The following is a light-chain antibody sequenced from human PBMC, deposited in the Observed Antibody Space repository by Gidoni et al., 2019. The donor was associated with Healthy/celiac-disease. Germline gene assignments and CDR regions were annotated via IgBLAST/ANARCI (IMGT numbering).Light chain of an antibody. J-gene: IGKJ1*01. CDR1: QSVSSSY. CDR3: QQYGSSPTWT. V-gene: IGKV3-20*01. CDR2: GAS. Sequence: EIVLLQSPCTLSLSPGERATLSCRASQSVSSSYLAWYQQKPGQAPRLLIYGASSRATGIPDRFSGSGSGTDFTLTISRLEPEDFAVYYCQQYGSSPTWTFGQGTKVEIK.